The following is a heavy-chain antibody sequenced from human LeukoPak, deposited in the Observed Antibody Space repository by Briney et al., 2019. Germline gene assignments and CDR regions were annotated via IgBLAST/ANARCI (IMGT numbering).Heavy chain of an antibody. Sequence: SVKVSCKASGGTFSSYAISWVRRAPGQGLEWMGGIIPIFGTANYAQKFQGRVTITADESTSTAYMELSSLRSEDTAVYYCARGMDYGDYVSYWGQGTLVTVSS. D-gene: IGHD4-17*01. CDR3: ARGMDYGDYVSY. V-gene: IGHV1-69*13. CDR2: IIPIFGTA. J-gene: IGHJ4*02. CDR1: GGTFSSYA.